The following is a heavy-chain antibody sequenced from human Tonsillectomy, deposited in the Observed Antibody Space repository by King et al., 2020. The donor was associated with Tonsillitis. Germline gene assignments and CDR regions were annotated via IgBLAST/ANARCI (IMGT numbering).Heavy chain of an antibody. CDR1: GFTFGDYA. V-gene: IGHV3-49*04. Sequence: VQLVESGGGLVQPGRSLRLSCTASGFTFGDYAMSWVRQAPGKGLGGVGFIRSRAYGGTTEYDASVKGRFTISRDDSKSIAYLQMNSLKTEDTAVYYCTRSSIWYYNFFIYWGQGTLVTVSS. J-gene: IGHJ4*02. CDR2: IRSRAYGGTT. CDR3: TRSSIWYYNFFIY. D-gene: IGHD6-13*01.